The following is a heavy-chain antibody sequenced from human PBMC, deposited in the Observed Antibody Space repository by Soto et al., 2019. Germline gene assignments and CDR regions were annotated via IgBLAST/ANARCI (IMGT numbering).Heavy chain of an antibody. CDR1: GYTFTSYA. CDR2: INAGNGNT. J-gene: IGHJ4*02. CDR3: AREDGGYDFIDY. V-gene: IGHV1-3*01. D-gene: IGHD5-12*01. Sequence: GASVKVSCKASGYTFTSYAMHCVRQAPGQRLEWMGWINAGNGNTKYSQKFQGRVTITRDTSASTAYMELSGLRSEDTAVYYCAREDGGYDFIDYWGQGTLVTAPQ.